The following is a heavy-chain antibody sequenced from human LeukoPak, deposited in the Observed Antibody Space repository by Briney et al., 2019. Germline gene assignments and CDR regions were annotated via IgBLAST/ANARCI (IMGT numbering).Heavy chain of an antibody. Sequence: ASVTVSCTASGYTFTSYGISWVRQAPGQGLEWMGWISAYNGNTNYAQKLQGRVTMTTDTSTSTAYMELRSLRSDGTAVYYCARDRDCSSTSCYYRWFDPWGQGTLVTVSS. CDR3: ARDRDCSSTSCYYRWFDP. CDR1: GYTFTSYG. CDR2: ISAYNGNT. D-gene: IGHD2-2*01. V-gene: IGHV1-18*01. J-gene: IGHJ5*02.